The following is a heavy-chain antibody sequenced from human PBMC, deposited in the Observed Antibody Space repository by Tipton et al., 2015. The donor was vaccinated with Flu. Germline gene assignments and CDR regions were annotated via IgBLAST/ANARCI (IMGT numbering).Heavy chain of an antibody. D-gene: IGHD3-22*01. V-gene: IGHV3-53*01. CDR3: ARLDDSSGYYLDY. J-gene: IGHJ4*02. CDR2: IYSGGST. CDR1: GFTVSSNY. Sequence: SLRLSCAASGFTVSSNYMSWVRQAPGKGLEWVSVIYSGGSTYYADSGKGRFTISRDNSKNTLYLQMNSLRAEDTAVYYCARLDDSSGYYLDYGGQGTLVTVSS.